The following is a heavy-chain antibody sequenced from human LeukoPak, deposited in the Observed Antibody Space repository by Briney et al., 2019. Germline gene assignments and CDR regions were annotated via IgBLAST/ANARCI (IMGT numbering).Heavy chain of an antibody. J-gene: IGHJ6*03. V-gene: IGHV1-2*02. CDR1: GYTFTGYY. CDR2: INPNSGGT. CDR3: ARDRRVEMATAAYYMDV. D-gene: IGHD5-24*01. Sequence: GASVKVSCKASGYTFTGYYMHWVRQAPGQGLEWMGWINPNSGGTNYAQKFQGRVTMTRDTSISTAYMELSRLRSDDTAVYYCARDRRVEMATAAYYMDVWGKGTTVTISS.